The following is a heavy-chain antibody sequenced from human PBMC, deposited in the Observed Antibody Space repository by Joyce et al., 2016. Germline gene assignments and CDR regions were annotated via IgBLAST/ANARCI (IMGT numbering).Heavy chain of an antibody. CDR1: GFTFEDYG. CDR2: INWNAGRK. CDR3: ARGRFLGAFDV. V-gene: IGHV3-20*04. D-gene: IGHD3-3*01. Sequence: EMQLVESGGGVVRPGGSLRLSCAASGFTFEDYGMSWVRLKPGKGLDWVSDINWNAGRKSYADSVKGRFTISRDNARNSLYLQMNSLRTEDTALYYCARGRFLGAFDVWGQGTVVTVSS. J-gene: IGHJ3*01.